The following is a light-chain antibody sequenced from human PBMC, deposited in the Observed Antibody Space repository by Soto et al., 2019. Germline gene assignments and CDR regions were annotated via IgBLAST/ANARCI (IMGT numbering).Light chain of an antibody. CDR2: LGS. V-gene: IGKV2-28*01. Sequence: DIVMTQSPLSLPVTPGEPASISCRSSQSLLHSNGYNYLDRYLQKPGQSPQPLIYLGSNRASGVTDRFSGSGSGTDFTLKISRVEAEDVGVYYCMQALQSPRTFGQGTKLEIK. J-gene: IGKJ2*01. CDR3: MQALQSPRT. CDR1: QSLLHSNGYNY.